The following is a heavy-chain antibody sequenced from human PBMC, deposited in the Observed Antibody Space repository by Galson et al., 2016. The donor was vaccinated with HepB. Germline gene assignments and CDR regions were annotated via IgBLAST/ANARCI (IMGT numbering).Heavy chain of an antibody. CDR3: VKERHSSGWYYFDH. J-gene: IGHJ4*02. CDR1: EFTFSGYG. D-gene: IGHD6-19*01. Sequence: SLRLSCAASEFTFSGYGMHWVRQAPGKGLEWVSVISYDGKNKYYADSVKGRFTISRNNSNNTLFLEMNSLRAGDTAGYYCVKERHSSGWYYFDHWGQGTLVTVS. CDR2: ISYDGKNK. V-gene: IGHV3-30*18.